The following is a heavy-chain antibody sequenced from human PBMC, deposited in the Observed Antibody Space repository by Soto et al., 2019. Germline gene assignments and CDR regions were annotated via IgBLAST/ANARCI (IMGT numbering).Heavy chain of an antibody. Sequence: QVQLVESGGGVVQPGRSLRVSCAASGFTFSSYAMHWVRQAPGKGLEWVAVISYDGSNKYYADSVKGRFTISRDNSKNTLYLQMNSLRAEDTSVYYCARGPFRWGQGTLVTVSS. J-gene: IGHJ4*02. CDR2: ISYDGSNK. CDR3: ARGPFR. CDR1: GFTFSSYA. V-gene: IGHV3-30-3*01.